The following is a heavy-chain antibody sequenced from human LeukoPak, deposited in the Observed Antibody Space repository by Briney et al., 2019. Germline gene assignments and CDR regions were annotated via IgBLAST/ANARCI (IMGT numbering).Heavy chain of an antibody. D-gene: IGHD5-12*01. CDR2: IYHSGST. V-gene: IGHV4-30-2*01. CDR3: ARGRYRGYDFDY. CDR1: GGSISSGGYS. J-gene: IGHJ4*02. Sequence: SQTLSLTCAVSGGSISSGGYSWSWIRQPPGKGLEWIGYIYHSGSTYYNPSLKSRVTISVDRSKNQFSLKLSSVTAADTAVYYCARGRYRGYDFDYWGQGTLVTVSS.